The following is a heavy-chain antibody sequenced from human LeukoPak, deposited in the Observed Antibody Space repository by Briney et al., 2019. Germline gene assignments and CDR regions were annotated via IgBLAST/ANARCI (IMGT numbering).Heavy chain of an antibody. CDR1: GFTFSRYD. CDR3: AKPLGPIPDDAFDI. D-gene: IGHD1-26*01. V-gene: IGHV3-30*02. J-gene: IGHJ3*02. Sequence: GGSLRLSCAASGFTFSRYDIHWIRQAPGKGLEWVAVVWSGGSDKNYADSVKGRFTISRDNPKNTVYLQMNSLRPEDTAVYYCAKPLGPIPDDAFDIWGQGTLVTVSS. CDR2: VWSGGSDK.